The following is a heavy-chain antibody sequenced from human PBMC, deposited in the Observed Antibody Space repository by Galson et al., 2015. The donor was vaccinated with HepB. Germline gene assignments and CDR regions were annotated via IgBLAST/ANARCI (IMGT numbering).Heavy chain of an antibody. Sequence: SVKVSCKASGYTFSNSAIYWLRQAPGQRLEWMGWINVGNTDTKYAQKFQGRVTITRDTSASTAYMELRSLRLEDTAVYYCANPIFGVVTNPLGYWGQGTLATVSS. CDR1: GYTFSNSA. CDR3: ANPIFGVVTNPLGY. CDR2: INVGNTDT. J-gene: IGHJ4*02. V-gene: IGHV1-3*01. D-gene: IGHD3-3*01.